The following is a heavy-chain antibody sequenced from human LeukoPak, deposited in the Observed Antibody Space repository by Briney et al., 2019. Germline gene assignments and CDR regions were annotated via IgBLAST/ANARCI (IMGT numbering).Heavy chain of an antibody. CDR2: ISGSGGRT. D-gene: IGHD3-10*01. J-gene: IGHJ6*03. CDR1: GLTFSRYG. V-gene: IGHV3-23*01. CDR3: AKGDFYGSGRDYYYYMDV. Sequence: PGGSLRLSCAASGLTFSRYGMSWVRQAPGKGLEWVSAISGSGGRTYYADSAEGRFTISRDNSKNTLYLQMNSLRAEDTAVYNCAKGDFYGSGRDYYYYMDVWGKGTTVTISS.